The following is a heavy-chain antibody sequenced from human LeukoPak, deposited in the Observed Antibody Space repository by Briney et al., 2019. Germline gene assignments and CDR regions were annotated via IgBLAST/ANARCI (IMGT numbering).Heavy chain of an antibody. CDR3: AIDVVAALGSFDY. CDR1: GGSLSSFY. V-gene: IGHV4-4*07. Sequence: SETLSLTCSVSGGSLSSFYWSWIRQPAGKGREWIGHIYTSGSTNDNPSLKSRVTMSVDTSNNQFSLKLSSVTAADTAVYYCAIDVVAALGSFDYWGQGTLVTVSS. J-gene: IGHJ4*02. CDR2: IYTSGST. D-gene: IGHD2-2*01.